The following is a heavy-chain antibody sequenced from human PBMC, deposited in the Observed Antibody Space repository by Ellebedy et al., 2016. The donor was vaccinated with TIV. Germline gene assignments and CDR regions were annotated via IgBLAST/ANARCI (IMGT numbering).Heavy chain of an antibody. Sequence: GESLKISXEASGFTFRTYWMHWVRQAPGKGLVWVSRINSDGSSTSYADSVKGRFTISRDNAKNTLYLQMNSLRTEDTALYYCARDSGPTSSWSAEMDFWGQGTLVTVSS. CDR2: INSDGSST. J-gene: IGHJ4*02. D-gene: IGHD6-13*01. CDR1: GFTFRTYW. CDR3: ARDSGPTSSWSAEMDF. V-gene: IGHV3-74*01.